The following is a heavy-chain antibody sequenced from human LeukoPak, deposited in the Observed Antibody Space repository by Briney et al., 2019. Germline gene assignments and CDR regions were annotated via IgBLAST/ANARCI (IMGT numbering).Heavy chain of an antibody. CDR2: IKSKSDGETT. J-gene: IGHJ4*02. CDR3: TTGNY. V-gene: IGHV3-15*01. Sequence: PGGSLRLSCAASGLTLSYAWMSWVCQAPGKGLEWVGRIKSKSDGETTDYASPVKVRFTISRDDSKNTLYLQMNSLKSDEIPVYYTTTGNYWGQGTLVTVSS. CDR1: GLTLSYAW.